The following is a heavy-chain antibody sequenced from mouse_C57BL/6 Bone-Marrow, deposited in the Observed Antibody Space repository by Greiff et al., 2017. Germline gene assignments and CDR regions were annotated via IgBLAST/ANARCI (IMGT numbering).Heavy chain of an antibody. Sequence: QVQLKQSGAELARPGASVKLSCKASGYTFTSYGISWVKQRTGQGLEWIGEIYPRSGNTYYNEKFKGKATLTADKSSSTAYMELRSLTSEDSAVYFCARNYGSSHWYFDGWGTGTTVNVSS. CDR2: IYPRSGNT. CDR1: GYTFTSYG. CDR3: ARNYGSSHWYFDG. V-gene: IGHV1-81*01. D-gene: IGHD1-1*01. J-gene: IGHJ1*03.